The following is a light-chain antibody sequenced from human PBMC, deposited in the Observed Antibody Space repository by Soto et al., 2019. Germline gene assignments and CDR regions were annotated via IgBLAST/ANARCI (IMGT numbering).Light chain of an antibody. Sequence: QSVLTQPASVSGSPGQSITISCTGTSSDVGGYNYVSWYQQHPGKAPKLMIYDVSYRPSGVSNRFSGSKSGNTASLTISGLQAEDEADYYCSSYTSSHVVFGGGTKLTVL. J-gene: IGLJ2*01. CDR3: SSYTSSHVV. V-gene: IGLV2-14*03. CDR2: DVS. CDR1: SSDVGGYNY.